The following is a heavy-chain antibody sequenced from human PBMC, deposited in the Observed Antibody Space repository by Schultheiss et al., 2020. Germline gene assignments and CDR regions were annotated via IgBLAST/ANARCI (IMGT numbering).Heavy chain of an antibody. CDR3: ARGGRGDYLHWFDP. Sequence: GGSLRLSCAASGFTFSSYSMNWVRQAPGKGLEWVSSISSSSTIYYADSVKGRFTISRDNAKNSLYLQMHSLRAEDTAVYYCARGGRGDYLHWFDPWGQGTLVTAPQ. CDR2: ISSSSTI. CDR1: GFTFSSYS. J-gene: IGHJ5*02. V-gene: IGHV3-69-1*01. D-gene: IGHD4-17*01.